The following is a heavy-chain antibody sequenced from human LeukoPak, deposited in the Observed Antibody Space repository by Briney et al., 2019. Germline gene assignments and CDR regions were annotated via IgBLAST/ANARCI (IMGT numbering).Heavy chain of an antibody. V-gene: IGHV1-69*13. J-gene: IGHJ4*02. Sequence: ASVKVSCKASGGTFSSYALSWVRQAPGQGLEWMGRIIPVFGTTTYAQKFQGRVTITADESTTTAYMELRRLTSEDTAMHYCARGLGTRWFFDYWGQGTLVTVSS. CDR2: IIPVFGTT. CDR1: GGTFSSYA. CDR3: ARGLGTRWFFDY. D-gene: IGHD1-1*01.